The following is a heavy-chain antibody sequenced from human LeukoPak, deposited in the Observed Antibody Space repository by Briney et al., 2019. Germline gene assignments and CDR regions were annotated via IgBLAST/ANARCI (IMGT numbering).Heavy chain of an antibody. Sequence: GRSLRLSCAASGFTFSTYEINWVRQAPGKGLEWLSHISTSGSSIHYADSVKGRFTISRDNSKNTVYLQMNSLRADDTAVYYCARDRDLGVVTPWCDYWGQGVLVTVSS. CDR2: ISTSGSSI. CDR3: ARDRDLGVVTPWCDY. D-gene: IGHD2-2*01. J-gene: IGHJ4*02. V-gene: IGHV3-48*03. CDR1: GFTFSTYE.